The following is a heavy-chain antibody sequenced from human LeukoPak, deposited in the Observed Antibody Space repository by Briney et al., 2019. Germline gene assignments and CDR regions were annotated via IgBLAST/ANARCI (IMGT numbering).Heavy chain of an antibody. J-gene: IGHJ3*02. D-gene: IGHD3-3*01. CDR1: GFTFSSYG. Sequence: GGSLRLSCAASGFTFSSYGMHWVRHAPGKGLELVAVIWYDGSNKYYADSVKGRFTISRDNSKNTLYLQMNSLRAEDTAVYYCARDSDGITIFGVVAGYDAFDIWGQGTMVTVSS. CDR2: IWYDGSNK. CDR3: ARDSDGITIFGVVAGYDAFDI. V-gene: IGHV3-33*01.